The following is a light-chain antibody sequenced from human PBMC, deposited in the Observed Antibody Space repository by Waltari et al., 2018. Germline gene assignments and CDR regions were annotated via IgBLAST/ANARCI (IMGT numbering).Light chain of an antibody. CDR1: RSVLGYYYF. CDR3: ASYTSANTVL. J-gene: IGLJ2*01. Sequence: QSGLTQPASVSGSPGQSITISCTGTRSVLGYYYFVSWYQQHPGKAPKLVIFDVSSGPAGVSHRFSGSMSGNTAALTISGLQAEDEAAYYCASYTSANTVLFGGGTKVTVL. CDR2: DVS. V-gene: IGLV2-14*03.